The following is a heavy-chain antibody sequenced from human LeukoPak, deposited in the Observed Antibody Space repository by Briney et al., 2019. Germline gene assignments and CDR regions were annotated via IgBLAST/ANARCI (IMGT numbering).Heavy chain of an antibody. D-gene: IGHD3-3*01. CDR2: INPNSGGT. V-gene: IGHV1-2*02. CDR3: ARVLGVATFDY. Sequence: ASVKVSCKASGYTFTSYDINWVRQAPGQGLEWMGWINPNSGGTNYAQKFQGRVTMTRDTSISTAYMELSRLRSDDTAVYYCARVLGVATFDYWGQGTLVTVSS. CDR1: GYTFTSYD. J-gene: IGHJ4*02.